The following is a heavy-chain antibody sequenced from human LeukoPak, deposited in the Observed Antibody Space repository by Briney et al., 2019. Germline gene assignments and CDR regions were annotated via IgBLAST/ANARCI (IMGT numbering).Heavy chain of an antibody. CDR2: FYYTRST. J-gene: IGHJ4*02. V-gene: IGHV4-59*08. Sequence: PSETLSLTCTVSGGSISGYDWSWVRQPPGKGLEWIGYFYYTRSTNYNPSLKSRVTISLDTSKSQFSLKLSSVTAADTAVYYCARLLGYCSSTSCRIYFDYWGQGTLVTVSS. CDR1: GGSISGYD. CDR3: ARLLGYCSSTSCRIYFDY. D-gene: IGHD2-2*01.